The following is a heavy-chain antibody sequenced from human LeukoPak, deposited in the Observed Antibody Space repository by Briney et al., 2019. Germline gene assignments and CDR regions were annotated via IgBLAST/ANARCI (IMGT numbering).Heavy chain of an antibody. Sequence: PGGSLRPSCAVSGFTFTTHGMHWVRQAPGKGLEWVAFISYDGGNIYYAEAVKGRFTASRDNSKNTLFLQMNSLRAEDTAVYYCAKGGTSSVLYLDFWGQGTLVTVSS. J-gene: IGHJ4*02. V-gene: IGHV3-30*18. CDR3: AKGGTSSVLYLDF. CDR1: GFTFTTHG. CDR2: ISYDGGNI. D-gene: IGHD2-2*01.